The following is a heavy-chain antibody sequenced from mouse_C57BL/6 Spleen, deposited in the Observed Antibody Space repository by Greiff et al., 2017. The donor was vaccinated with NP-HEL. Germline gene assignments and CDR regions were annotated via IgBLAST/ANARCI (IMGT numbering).Heavy chain of an antibody. CDR1: GYSITSGYY. Sequence: DVHLVESGPGLVKPSQSLSLTCSVTGYSITSGYYWNWIRQFPGNKLEWMGYISYDGSNNYNPSLKNRISITRDTSKNQFFLKLNSVTTEDTATYYCARESGYDYALAYWGQGTLVTVSA. CDR2: ISYDGSN. V-gene: IGHV3-6*01. J-gene: IGHJ3*01. D-gene: IGHD2-4*01. CDR3: ARESGYDYALAY.